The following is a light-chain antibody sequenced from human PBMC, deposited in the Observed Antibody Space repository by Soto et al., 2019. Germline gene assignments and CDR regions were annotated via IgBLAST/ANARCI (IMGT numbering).Light chain of an antibody. CDR3: QQSHSTQLT. J-gene: IGKJ4*01. CDR2: GAS. Sequence: DIQVIQSPSSLSASVGDRVTITCRASLRMSTYLNWYQHKPGKAPKLLIYGASSLQSGVPSRFICSGTGTDVAHTIGSLHPEDSATYYCQQSHSTQLTVGGGTNLEI. V-gene: IGKV1-39*01. CDR1: LRMSTY.